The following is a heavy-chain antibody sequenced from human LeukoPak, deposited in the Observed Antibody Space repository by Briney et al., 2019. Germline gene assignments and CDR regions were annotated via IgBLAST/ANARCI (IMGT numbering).Heavy chain of an antibody. J-gene: IGHJ4*02. CDR1: GYTFTGYY. Sequence: GASVKVSCKASGYTFTGYYMHWVRQVPGQGLEWMGRINPNSGGTNYAQKFQDRVTMTRDTSISTAYMELNRLTSDDTAAYYCSASFSGCDRLFDYWGQGTLVTVSS. V-gene: IGHV1-2*06. CDR3: SASFSGCDRLFDY. D-gene: IGHD5-12*01. CDR2: INPNSGGT.